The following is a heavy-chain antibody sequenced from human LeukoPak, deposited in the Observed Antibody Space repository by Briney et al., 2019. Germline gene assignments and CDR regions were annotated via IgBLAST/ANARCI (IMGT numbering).Heavy chain of an antibody. CDR2: IKSKTDGGTT. CDR1: GFTFSNAW. D-gene: IGHD3-9*01. Sequence: PGGSLRLSCAASGFTFSNAWMSWVRQAPGKGLEWVGRIKSKTDGGTTDYAAPVKGRFTISRDDSKNTLYLQMNSLKTEDTAVYYCTTLSRHFDWLPYYYYYYYMDVWGKGTTVTISS. CDR3: TTLSRHFDWLPYYYYYYYMDV. V-gene: IGHV3-15*01. J-gene: IGHJ6*03.